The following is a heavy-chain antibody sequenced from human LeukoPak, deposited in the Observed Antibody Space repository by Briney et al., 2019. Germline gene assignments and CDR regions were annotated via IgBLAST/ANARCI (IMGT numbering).Heavy chain of an antibody. J-gene: IGHJ3*02. CDR2: IYYSGST. V-gene: IGHV4-59*01. D-gene: IGHD3-9*01. CDR1: GRPIRSYL. CDR3: ARDVGYYNILTGSNHDAFDI. Sequence: SETLYTACAVAGRPIRSYLWSWIRQPPGKGLEWIGYIYYSGSTNYNPSLKSRVTISVDTSKNQFSLKLSSVTAADTAVYYCARDVGYYNILTGSNHDAFDIWGQGTMVTVSS.